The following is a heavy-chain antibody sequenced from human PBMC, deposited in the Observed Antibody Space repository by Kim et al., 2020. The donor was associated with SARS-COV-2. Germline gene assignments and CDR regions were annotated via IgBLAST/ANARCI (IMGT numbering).Heavy chain of an antibody. J-gene: IGHJ5*02. CDR3: ARESTLPGSGSYYWFDP. V-gene: IGHV4-59*01. CDR2: IYYSGST. CDR1: GGSISSYY. D-gene: IGHD3-10*01. Sequence: SETLSLTCTVSGGSISSYYWSWIRQPPGKGLEWIGYIYYSGSTNYNPSLKSRVTISVDTSKNQFSLKLSSVTAADTAVYYCARESTLPGSGSYYWFDPSGQGTLVTVSS.